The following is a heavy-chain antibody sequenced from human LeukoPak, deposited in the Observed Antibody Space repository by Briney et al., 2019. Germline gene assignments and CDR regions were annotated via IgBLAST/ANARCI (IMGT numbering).Heavy chain of an antibody. J-gene: IGHJ4*02. CDR2: ISGSGGST. Sequence: GGSLRLSCAASGFTVSSNYMSWVRQAPGKGLEWVSAISGSGGSTYYADSVKGRFTISRDNSKNTLYLQMNSLRAEDTAVYYCAKGDHSSGYLLDYWGQGTLVTVSS. V-gene: IGHV3-23*01. CDR1: GFTVSSNY. CDR3: AKGDHSSGYLLDY. D-gene: IGHD3-22*01.